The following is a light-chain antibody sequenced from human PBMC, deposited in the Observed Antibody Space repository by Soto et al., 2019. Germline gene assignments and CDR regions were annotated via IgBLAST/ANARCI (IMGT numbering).Light chain of an antibody. CDR1: QSVSSN. CDR2: GAS. J-gene: IGKJ1*01. V-gene: IGKV3-15*01. Sequence: EIVMTQSPATLSVSPGERATLSCRASQSVSSNLAWYQQKPGQAPRLLFYGASTRATGIPARFSGSGSGTEFTLTISSLQSEDFAVYYCQQYNNWPVTFGQGTKVEIK. CDR3: QQYNNWPVT.